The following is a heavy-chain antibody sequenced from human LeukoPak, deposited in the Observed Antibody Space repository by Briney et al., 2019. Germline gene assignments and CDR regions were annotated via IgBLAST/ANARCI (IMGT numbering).Heavy chain of an antibody. Sequence: SETLSLTCAVYGGSFSGYYWSWIRQPPGKGLEWIGEINYSGSTNYNPSLKSRVTISVDTSKNQFSLKLSSVTAADTAVYYCARDRIYGSGSDHFDYWGQGTLVTVSS. CDR1: GGSFSGYY. V-gene: IGHV4-34*01. CDR2: INYSGST. CDR3: ARDRIYGSGSDHFDY. J-gene: IGHJ4*02. D-gene: IGHD3-10*01.